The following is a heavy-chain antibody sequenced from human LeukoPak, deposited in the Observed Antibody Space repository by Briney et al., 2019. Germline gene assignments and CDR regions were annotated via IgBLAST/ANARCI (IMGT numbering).Heavy chain of an antibody. CDR2: ISSSSSSYI. V-gene: IGHV3-21*01. CDR3: ARDERAPHYYGNSGY. J-gene: IGHJ4*02. D-gene: IGHD3-3*01. Sequence: PGGSLRLSCAASGFTFSSYSMNWVRQAPGKGLEWVSSISSSSSSYIYYADSVKGRFTISRDNAKNSLYLQMNSLRAEDTAVYYCARDERAPHYYGNSGYWGQGTLVTVSS. CDR1: GFTFSSYS.